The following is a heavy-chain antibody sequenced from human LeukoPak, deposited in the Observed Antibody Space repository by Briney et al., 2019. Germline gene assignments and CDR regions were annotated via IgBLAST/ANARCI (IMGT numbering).Heavy chain of an antibody. CDR3: ARDWYSSGWYRFDY. V-gene: IGHV6-1*01. D-gene: IGHD6-19*01. J-gene: IGHJ4*02. CDR2: TYYRSKWYN. CDR1: GNSVSSNSAA. Sequence: KPSQTLSLTCAISGNSVSSNSAAWNWIRQSPSRGLEWLGRTYYRSKWYNDYAASVKSQITINPDTSKNQFSLQLNSVTPEDTAVYYCARDWYSSGWYRFDYWGQGTLVTVSS.